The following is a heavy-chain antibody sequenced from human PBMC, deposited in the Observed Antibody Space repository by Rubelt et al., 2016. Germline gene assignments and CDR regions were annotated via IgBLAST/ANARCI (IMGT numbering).Heavy chain of an antibody. Sequence: QVQLQQWGAALLKPSETLSLTCAVYGGSFSGYYWSWIRQPPGKGLEWIGEINLSGSTNYNPSLKSRVTISVDPSKNQFSLKLSSVTAADTAVYYCARGKEGLGVTMMDYWGQGTLVTVSS. CDR2: INLSGST. CDR1: GGSFSGYY. D-gene: IGHD3-22*01. CDR3: ARGKEGLGVTMMDY. J-gene: IGHJ4*02. V-gene: IGHV4-34*02.